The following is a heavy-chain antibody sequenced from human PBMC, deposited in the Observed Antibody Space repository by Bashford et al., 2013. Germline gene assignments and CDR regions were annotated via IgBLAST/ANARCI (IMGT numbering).Heavy chain of an antibody. CDR1: GGSISSYY. V-gene: IGHV4-59*01. J-gene: IGHJ3*02. CDR3: ARDVGDSVLGPIPDVFDM. CDR2: IYDTGST. Sequence: SETLSLTCTVSGGSISSYYWTWIRQPPGKGLEWIGYIYDTGSTKYNPSLKSRVTISVDKSKNQFSLRMSSVTAADTAIYYCARDVGDSVLGPIPDVFDMWGQGTKVTVSS. D-gene: IGHD2-8*02.